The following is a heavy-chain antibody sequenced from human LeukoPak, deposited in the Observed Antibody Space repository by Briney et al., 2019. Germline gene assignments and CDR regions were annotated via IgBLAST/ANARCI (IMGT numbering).Heavy chain of an antibody. CDR3: ARALYYGMDV. V-gene: IGHV1-46*01. J-gene: IGHJ6*02. Sequence: ASVKVSCKASGYTFTSYYMHWVRQAPGQGLEWMVIINPSGGNTSYAQKFQGRATLTRDTSTSTVYMELSSLRSDDTAVYYCARALYYGMDVWGQGTTVTVSS. CDR2: INPSGGNT. CDR1: GYTFTSYY.